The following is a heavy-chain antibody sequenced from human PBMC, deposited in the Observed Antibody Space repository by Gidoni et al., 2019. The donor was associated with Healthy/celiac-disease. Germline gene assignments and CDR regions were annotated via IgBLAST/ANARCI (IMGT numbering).Heavy chain of an antibody. CDR3: ARVQHDYGDYPYYFDY. CDR2: IYHSGST. D-gene: IGHD4-17*01. V-gene: IGHV4-30-2*01. CDR1: GGSISSGGYS. J-gene: IGHJ4*02. Sequence: QLQLQESGSGLVKPSQTLSLTCAVSGGSISSGGYSWSWIRQPPGKGLEWIGYIYHSGSTYYNPSLKSRVTISVDRSKNQFSLKLSSVTAADTAVYYCARVQHDYGDYPYYFDYWGQGTLVTVSS.